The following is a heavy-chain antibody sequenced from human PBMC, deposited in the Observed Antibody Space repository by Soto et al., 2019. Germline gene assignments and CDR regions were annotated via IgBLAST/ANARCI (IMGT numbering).Heavy chain of an antibody. Sequence: QVQLVQSGAEVKKPGASVRVSCKASGYTFTSYDIYWVRQATGQGLEWMGWMNPFSGNAGYTQKFKDRVTMTRDTSIMTAYMSKGGVGSYDTAVYYCTCSPGNHWGQGSLVTVSS. J-gene: IGHJ4*02. V-gene: IGHV1-8*01. D-gene: IGHD3-10*02. CDR1: GYTFTSYD. CDR2: MNPFSGNA. CDR3: TCSPGNH.